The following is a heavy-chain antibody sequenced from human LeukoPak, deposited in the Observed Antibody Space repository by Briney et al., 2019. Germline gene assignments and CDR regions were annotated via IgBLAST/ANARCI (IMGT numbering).Heavy chain of an antibody. Sequence: SETLSLTCTVSGGSISSSSYYWGWIRQPPGKGLEWIGSIYYSGSTYYNPSLKSRVTISVDTSKNQFSLKLSSVTAADTAVYYCARVGELLWFGELLGYYFDYWGQGTLVTVSS. J-gene: IGHJ4*02. CDR1: GGSISSSSYY. V-gene: IGHV4-39*01. D-gene: IGHD3-10*01. CDR2: IYYSGST. CDR3: ARVGELLWFGELLGYYFDY.